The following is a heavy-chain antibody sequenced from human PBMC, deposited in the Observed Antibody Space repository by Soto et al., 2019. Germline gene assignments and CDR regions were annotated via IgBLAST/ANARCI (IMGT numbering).Heavy chain of an antibody. V-gene: IGHV1-69*01. J-gene: IGHJ6*02. Sequence: QVQLVQSGAEVKKPGSSVKVSCKASGGTFSSYAISWVRQAPGQGLEWMGGIIPIFGTANYAQKFQGRVTITADESTSTAYMELSSLRSEDTAVYYCARWGSGYEPDYYYDYGMDVWGQGTTVTVSS. CDR1: GGTFSSYA. D-gene: IGHD5-12*01. CDR3: ARWGSGYEPDYYYDYGMDV. CDR2: IIPIFGTA.